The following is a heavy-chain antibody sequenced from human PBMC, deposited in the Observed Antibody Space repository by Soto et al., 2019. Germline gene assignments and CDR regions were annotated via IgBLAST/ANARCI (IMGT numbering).Heavy chain of an antibody. Sequence: EVQLVETGGALIQPGGSLRLSCAVSGFSISNNYMFWVRQAPGKGLDWVSVIYTGGSAYYADSVKGRFTISRASSKNMLYLQMNSLRDEDTAVYYCARDGGDWASGFGYWGQGTLVTVSS. D-gene: IGHD2-21*02. CDR1: GFSISNNY. J-gene: IGHJ4*02. CDR2: IYTGGSA. CDR3: ARDGGDWASGFGY. V-gene: IGHV3-53*02.